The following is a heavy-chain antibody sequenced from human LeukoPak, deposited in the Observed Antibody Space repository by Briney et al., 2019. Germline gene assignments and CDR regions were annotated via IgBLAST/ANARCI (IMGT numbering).Heavy chain of an antibody. V-gene: IGHV4-39*07. Sequence: SETLSLTCTVSGGSISTSSYSWGWIRQPPGKGLEWIGTIYYTGSTNYNPSLKGRVTISVDTSKNQFSLKLNSVTAADMAVYYCARVPVNIWENWFDPWGQGTLVTVSS. D-gene: IGHD1-26*01. J-gene: IGHJ5*02. CDR1: GGSISTSSYS. CDR3: ARVPVNIWENWFDP. CDR2: IYYTGST.